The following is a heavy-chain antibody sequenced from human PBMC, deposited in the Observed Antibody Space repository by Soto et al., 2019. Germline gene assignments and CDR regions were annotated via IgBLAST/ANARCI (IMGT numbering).Heavy chain of an antibody. CDR3: ARERYYYDSSGYYYYFDY. CDR1: GGTFSSYA. V-gene: IGHV1-69*10. J-gene: IGHJ4*02. Sequence: ASVKVSCKASGGTFSSYAISWVRQAPGQGLEWMGGIIPILGIANYAQKFQGRVTITADKSTSTAYRELSSLRSEDTAVYYCARERYYYDSSGYYYYFDYWGQGTLVTVSS. D-gene: IGHD3-22*01. CDR2: IIPILGIA.